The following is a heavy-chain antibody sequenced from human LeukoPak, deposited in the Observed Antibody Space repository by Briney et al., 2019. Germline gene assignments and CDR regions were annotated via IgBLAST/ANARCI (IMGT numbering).Heavy chain of an antibody. D-gene: IGHD6-19*01. CDR1: GFTFSSYA. CDR2: ISGSGGST. V-gene: IGHV3-23*01. Sequence: GGSLRLSCAASGFTFSSYAMSWVRQAPGKGLEWVSAISGSGGSTYYADSVKGRFTISRDSSKNTLYLQINSLRAEDTAVHYCAKDYRSTVAGGRNWFDPWGQGTLVTVSS. CDR3: AKDYRSTVAGGRNWFDP. J-gene: IGHJ5*02.